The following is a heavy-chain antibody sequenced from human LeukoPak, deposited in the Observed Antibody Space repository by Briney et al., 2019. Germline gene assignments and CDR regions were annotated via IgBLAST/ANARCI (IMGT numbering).Heavy chain of an antibody. Sequence: PSETLSLTCAVYGGSFSGYYWSWIRQPPGKGLEWIGEINHSGSTNYNPSLKSRVTISVDTSKNQFSLKLSSVTAADTAVYYCARRVATNYYYYYMDVWGKGTTVTVSS. CDR3: ARRVATNYYYYYMDV. CDR2: INHSGST. CDR1: GGSFSGYY. J-gene: IGHJ6*03. D-gene: IGHD5-24*01. V-gene: IGHV4-34*01.